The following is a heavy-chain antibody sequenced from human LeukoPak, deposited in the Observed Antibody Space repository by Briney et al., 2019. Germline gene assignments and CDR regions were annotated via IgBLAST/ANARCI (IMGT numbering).Heavy chain of an antibody. CDR1: GGSISSSY. CDR3: ARGIVAAAATPWFDP. Sequence: PSETLSLTCTASGGSISSSYWSWIRQPPGKGLEWIGYIYYSGSTNYNPSLKSRVTISVDTSKNQFSLKLSSVTAADTAVYYCARGIVAAAATPWFDPWGQGTLVTVSS. J-gene: IGHJ5*02. CDR2: IYYSGST. V-gene: IGHV4-59*01. D-gene: IGHD6-13*01.